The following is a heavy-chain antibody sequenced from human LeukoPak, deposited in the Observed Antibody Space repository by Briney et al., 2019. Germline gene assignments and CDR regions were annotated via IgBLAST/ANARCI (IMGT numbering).Heavy chain of an antibody. CDR1: GYSFTSYW. Sequence: GESLKISCKGSGYSFTSYWIGWVRQMPGKGLEWMGIIYPGDSDTTYSPSFQGQVTISADKSISTAYLQWNSLKASDTAIYYCTRSPDIDILTGYSRYYFDYWGQGTLVTVSS. D-gene: IGHD3-9*01. V-gene: IGHV5-51*01. J-gene: IGHJ4*02. CDR2: IYPGDSDT. CDR3: TRSPDIDILTGYSRYYFDY.